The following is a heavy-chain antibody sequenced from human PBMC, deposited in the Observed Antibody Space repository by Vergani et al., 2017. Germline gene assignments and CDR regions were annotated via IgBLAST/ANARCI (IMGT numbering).Heavy chain of an antibody. Sequence: QVQLVQSGAEVKKPGASVKVSCKASGYTFTSYDINWVRQATGQGLEWMGWMNPNSGNTGYAQKFQGRVTMTRNTSISTAYMELSSLRSEDTAVYYCARGIWQQLVLIYYYGMDFWGQATTVTVSS. CDR1: GYTFTSYD. CDR3: ARGIWQQLVLIYYYGMDF. V-gene: IGHV1-8*01. CDR2: MNPNSGNT. J-gene: IGHJ6*02. D-gene: IGHD6-13*01.